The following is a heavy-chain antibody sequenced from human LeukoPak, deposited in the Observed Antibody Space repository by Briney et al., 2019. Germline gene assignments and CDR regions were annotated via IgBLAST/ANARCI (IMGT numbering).Heavy chain of an antibody. V-gene: IGHV4-59*08. CDR3: ARHLAVAGTGFDY. CDR2: IYYRGST. J-gene: IGHJ4*02. CDR1: IGSISSYY. D-gene: IGHD6-13*01. Sequence: PSETLSLTCTVSIGSISSYYWSWIWQPPGKGLEWIGYIYYRGSTNYNPSLKSRVTISVDTSKNQFSLKLSSVTATDTAVYYCARHLAVAGTGFDYWGQGILVTVSS.